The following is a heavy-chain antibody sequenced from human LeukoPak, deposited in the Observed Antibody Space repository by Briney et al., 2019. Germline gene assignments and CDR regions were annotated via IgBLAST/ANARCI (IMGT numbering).Heavy chain of an antibody. V-gene: IGHV1-69*05. J-gene: IGHJ5*02. CDR2: IIPIFGTA. Sequence: EASVKVSCKASGGTFSSYAISWVRQAPRQGLEWMGGIIPIFGTANYAQKFQGRVTITTDESTSTAYMELSSLRSEDTAVYYCAREGSFSNYPSWFDPWGQGTLVTVSS. CDR1: GGTFSSYA. CDR3: AREGSFSNYPSWFDP. D-gene: IGHD4-11*01.